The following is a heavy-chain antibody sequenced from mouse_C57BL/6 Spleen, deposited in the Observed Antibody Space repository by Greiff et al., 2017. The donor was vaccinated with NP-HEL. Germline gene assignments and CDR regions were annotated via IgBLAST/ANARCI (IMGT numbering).Heavy chain of an antibody. D-gene: IGHD1-2*01. Sequence: QVQLQQPGAELVMPGASVKLSCKASGYTFTSYWMHWVKQRPGQGLEWIGEIDPSDSYTNYNQKFKGKSTLTVDKSSSTAYMQLSSLTSEDSAVYCCARGATTARAAGYFDVWGTGTTVTVSS. CDR2: IDPSDSYT. V-gene: IGHV1-69*01. CDR1: GYTFTSYW. CDR3: ARGATTARAAGYFDV. J-gene: IGHJ1*03.